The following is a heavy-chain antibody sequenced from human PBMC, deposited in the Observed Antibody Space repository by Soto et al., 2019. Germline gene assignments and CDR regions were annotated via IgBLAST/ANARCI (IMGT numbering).Heavy chain of an antibody. D-gene: IGHD1-26*01. Sequence: GDSLKISCKGSGYSFTSYWIGWVRQMPGKGLEWMGIIYPGDSDTRYSPSFQGQVTISADKSISTAYLQWSSLKASDTAMYYCARNSTLSGIGYYYYYYGMDVWGQGTTVTVSS. CDR1: GYSFTSYW. J-gene: IGHJ6*02. CDR3: ARNSTLSGIGYYYYYYGMDV. V-gene: IGHV5-51*01. CDR2: IYPGDSDT.